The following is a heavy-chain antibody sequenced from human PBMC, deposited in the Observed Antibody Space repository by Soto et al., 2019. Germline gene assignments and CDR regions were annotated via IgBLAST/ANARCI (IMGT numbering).Heavy chain of an antibody. CDR2: INTGTGNT. D-gene: IGHD2-2*01. CDR1: VYTFTNFA. J-gene: IGHJ6*02. Sequence: GASVTVSCTASVYTFTNFAIHWVRQAPGQRLEWMGWINTGTGNTKYSQKFQGRVTFTRDTSPSTAYMELRSLRSDDTAVYYCARDGLIVVVPAANYYYYGMDVWGQGTTVTVSS. CDR3: ARDGLIVVVPAANYYYYGMDV. V-gene: IGHV1-3*04.